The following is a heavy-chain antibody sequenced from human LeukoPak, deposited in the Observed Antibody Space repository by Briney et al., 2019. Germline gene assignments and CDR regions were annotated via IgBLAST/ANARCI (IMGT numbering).Heavy chain of an antibody. V-gene: IGHV4-34*01. CDR2: INQSGTT. CDR3: ARDRPNVDSSGYYSRHDAFDI. D-gene: IGHD3-22*01. CDR1: GGSFSDYD. Sequence: PSETLSLTCAVYGGSFSDYDWSWIRQAPGKGLQWIGEINQSGTTNCDPSLKSRVSMSIDTSKSQFSLKLTSVTAADTAVYYCARDRPNVDSSGYYSRHDAFDIWGQGTMVTVSS. J-gene: IGHJ3*02.